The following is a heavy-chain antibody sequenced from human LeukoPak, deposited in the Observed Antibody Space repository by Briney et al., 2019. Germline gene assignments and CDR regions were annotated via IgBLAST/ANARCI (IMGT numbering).Heavy chain of an antibody. CDR2: IIHSGNSI. J-gene: IGHJ4*02. CDR3: AKDPIFSGSYGVFDY. CDR1: GFTFSSCA. Sequence: PGGSLRLSCAASGFTFSSCAMGWVRQAPGKGLEWVSTIIHSGNSIYYADSAEGRFTISRDNSKNTLYLQMNSLRAGDTAVYYCAKDPIFSGSYGVFDYWGLGTLVTVSS. V-gene: IGHV3-23*01. D-gene: IGHD1-26*01.